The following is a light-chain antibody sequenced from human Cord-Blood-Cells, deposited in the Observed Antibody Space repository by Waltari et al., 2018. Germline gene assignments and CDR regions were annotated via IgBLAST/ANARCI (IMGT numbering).Light chain of an antibody. J-gene: IGKJ1*01. V-gene: IGKV4-1*01. Sequence: DIVMTQYPDSLAVSLGERATINCKYSPSVLYSSNNKNYLAWYQQKPGQPPKLLIYWASTRESGVPDRFSGSGSGTDFTLTISSLQAEDVAVYYCQQYYSTPPAFGQGTKVEIK. CDR3: QQYYSTPPA. CDR2: WAS. CDR1: PSVLYSSNNKNY.